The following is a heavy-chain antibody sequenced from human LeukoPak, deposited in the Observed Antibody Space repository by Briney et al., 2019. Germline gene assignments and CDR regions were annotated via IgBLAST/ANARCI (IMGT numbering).Heavy chain of an antibody. CDR2: INPNSGGT. CDR3: ARDLEDTAMVPGY. Sequence: SVKVSCKASGYTFTGYYMHWVRQAPGQGLEWMGCINPNSGGTNYAQQFQSRVTMTRDTSISTAYMELSRLRSDDTAVYYCARDLEDTAMVPGYWGQETLVTAS. J-gene: IGHJ4*02. V-gene: IGHV1-2*02. CDR1: GYTFTGYY. D-gene: IGHD5-18*01.